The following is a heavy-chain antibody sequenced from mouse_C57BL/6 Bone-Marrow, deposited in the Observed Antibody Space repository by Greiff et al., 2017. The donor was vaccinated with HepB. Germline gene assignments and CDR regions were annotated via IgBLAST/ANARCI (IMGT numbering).Heavy chain of an antibody. J-gene: IGHJ3*01. V-gene: IGHV1-61*01. D-gene: IGHD1-1*02. Sequence: QVQLQQPGAELVRPGSSVKLSCKASGYTFTSYWMDWVKQRPGQGLEWIGNIYPSDSETHYNQKFKDKATLTVDKSSSTAYMQLSSLTSEDSAVYYCARRGYYGGYPRFAYWGQGTLVTVSA. CDR1: GYTFTSYW. CDR2: IYPSDSET. CDR3: ARRGYYGGYPRFAY.